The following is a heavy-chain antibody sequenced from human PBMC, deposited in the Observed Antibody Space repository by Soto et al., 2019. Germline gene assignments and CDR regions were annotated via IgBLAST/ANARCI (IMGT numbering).Heavy chain of an antibody. CDR1: GFTFSSYA. V-gene: IGHV3-23*01. CDR2: VSGSGGST. D-gene: IGHD6-6*01. Sequence: GGSLRLSCAASGFTFSSYAVTWVRQAPGKGLEWVSGVSGSGGSTYYADSVKGRFTISRDNSKNTVSLQMNSLRAEDTAVYYCGKWLGTVGGGLVNYYGLDVWGQGTTVTVSS. CDR3: GKWLGTVGGGLVNYYGLDV. J-gene: IGHJ6*02.